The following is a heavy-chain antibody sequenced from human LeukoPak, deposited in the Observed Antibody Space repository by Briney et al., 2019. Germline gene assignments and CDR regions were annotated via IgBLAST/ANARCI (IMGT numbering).Heavy chain of an antibody. D-gene: IGHD6-13*01. J-gene: IGHJ5*02. CDR3: ARHAPRRAAAWWWFDP. CDR1: GGSISSYY. CDR2: IHTSGST. V-gene: IGHV4-4*07. Sequence: SETLSLTCTVSGGSISSYYWSWIRQPAGKGLEWIGRIHTSGSTNYNPSLKSRVTMSVDTSKNQFSLKLSSVTAADTAVYYCARHAPRRAAAWWWFDPWGQGTLVTVSS.